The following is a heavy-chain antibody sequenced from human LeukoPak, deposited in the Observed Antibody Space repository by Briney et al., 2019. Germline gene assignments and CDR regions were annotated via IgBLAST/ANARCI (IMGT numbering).Heavy chain of an antibody. CDR3: ASGQGSFYTYYFDY. D-gene: IGHD3-16*01. V-gene: IGHV3-53*04. CDR1: GFTVSSNY. CDR2: IYSGGST. J-gene: IGHJ4*02. Sequence: GGSLRLSCAASGFTVSSNYMSWVRQAPGKGLEWVSVIYSGGSTYYGDSVKGRFTISRHNSKNTLYLQMNSLRAEDTAVYYCASGQGSFYTYYFDYWGQGTLVTVSS.